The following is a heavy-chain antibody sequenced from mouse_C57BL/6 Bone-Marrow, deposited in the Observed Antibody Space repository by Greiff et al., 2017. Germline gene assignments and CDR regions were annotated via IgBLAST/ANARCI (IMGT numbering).Heavy chain of an antibody. D-gene: IGHD3-2*02. V-gene: IGHV1-69*01. CDR3: ARVRDSSGLYYFDY. CDR2: IDPSDSYT. J-gene: IGHJ2*01. CDR1: GYTFTSYW. Sequence: QVQLKESGAELVMPGASVKLSCKASGYTFTSYWMHWVKQRPGQGLEWIGEIDPSDSYTNYNQKFKGKSTLTVDKSSSTAYMQLSSLTSEDSAVYYCARVRDSSGLYYFDYWGQGTTLTVSS.